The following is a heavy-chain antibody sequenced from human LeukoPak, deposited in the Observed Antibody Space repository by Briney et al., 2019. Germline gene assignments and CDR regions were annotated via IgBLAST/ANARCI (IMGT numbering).Heavy chain of an antibody. CDR2: IYSGGST. CDR1: GFTVSSNY. CDR3: ARGSRITIFGVVHYYMDV. Sequence: GGSLRLSCAASGFTVSSNYMSWARQAPGKGLEWVSDIYSGGSTYYADSVKGRFTISRDNSKNTLYLQMNSLRAEDTAVYYCARGSRITIFGVVHYYMDVWGKGTTVTVSS. V-gene: IGHV3-66*02. J-gene: IGHJ6*03. D-gene: IGHD3-3*01.